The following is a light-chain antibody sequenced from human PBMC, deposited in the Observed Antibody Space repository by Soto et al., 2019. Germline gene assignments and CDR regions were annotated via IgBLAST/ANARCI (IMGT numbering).Light chain of an antibody. CDR1: QSVGSIY. J-gene: IGKJ1*01. Sequence: IGLTQSPDTLSLSPWERAPLSCRASQSVGSIYLAWYQQKPGLAPRLLISAASTRATGIPARFSGNGSETEFTLTIDNLQSEDYALYYCQQYNKWPPWTFRQGTRWIS. V-gene: IGKV3-15*01. CDR3: QQYNKWPPWT. CDR2: AAS.